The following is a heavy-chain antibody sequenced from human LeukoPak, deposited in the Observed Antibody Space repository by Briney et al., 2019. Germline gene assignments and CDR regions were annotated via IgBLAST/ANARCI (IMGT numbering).Heavy chain of an antibody. CDR3: VREESARRIHALHP. CDR2: ISSSSTYI. Sequence: GGSLRLSCAASGFTFSSYGMSWVRQAPGKGLEWVSSISSSSTYIYYADSVKGRFTISRDNAKSSLYLQMNSLRAEDTAVYYCVREESARRIHALHPWGQGTLVTVSA. CDR1: GFTFSSYG. J-gene: IGHJ5*02. V-gene: IGHV3-21*01. D-gene: IGHD2-15*01.